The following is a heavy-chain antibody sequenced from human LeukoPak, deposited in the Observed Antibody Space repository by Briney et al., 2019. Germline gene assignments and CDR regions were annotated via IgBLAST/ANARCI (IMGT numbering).Heavy chain of an antibody. J-gene: IGHJ5*02. CDR1: GGSISRSSDY. CDR3: ARLGGGQLVPLDP. Sequence: PSETLSLTCNVSGGSISRSSDYWGWIRQPPGKGLEWVGTISYSGSTYYNPSLKSRVTISVDTSKNQFSLKVTSVTATDTAVYFCARLGGGQLVPLDPWGQGTLVTVSS. D-gene: IGHD6-6*01. V-gene: IGHV4-39*01. CDR2: ISYSGST.